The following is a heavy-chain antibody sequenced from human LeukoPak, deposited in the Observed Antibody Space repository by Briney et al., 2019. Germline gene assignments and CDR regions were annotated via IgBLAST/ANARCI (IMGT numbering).Heavy chain of an antibody. CDR2: ISAYNGNT. Sequence: ASVKVSCKASGYTFTSYGISWVRQASGQGLEWMGWISAYNGNTNYAQKLQGRVTMTTDTSTSTAYMELRSLRSDDTAVYYCARGQTTVTHYYYYGMDVWGQGTTVTVSS. J-gene: IGHJ6*02. V-gene: IGHV1-18*01. CDR1: GYTFTSYG. CDR3: ARGQTTVTHYYYYGMDV. D-gene: IGHD4-17*01.